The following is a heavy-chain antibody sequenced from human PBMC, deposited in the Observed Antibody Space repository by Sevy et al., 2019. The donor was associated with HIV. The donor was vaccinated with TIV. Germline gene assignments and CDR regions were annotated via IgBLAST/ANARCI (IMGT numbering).Heavy chain of an antibody. J-gene: IGHJ6*02. D-gene: IGHD3-22*01. CDR1: GYTFTSYG. CDR2: ISAYNGNT. Sequence: VSVKVSCKASGYTFTSYGISWVRQAPGQGLEWMGWISAYNGNTNYAQKLQGRVTMTTDTSTSTSYMELRSLRSDDTAVYYCARSSWVYYYDSSGYYPDYYYYGMDVWGQGTTVTVSS. CDR3: ARSSWVYYYDSSGYYPDYYYYGMDV. V-gene: IGHV1-18*01.